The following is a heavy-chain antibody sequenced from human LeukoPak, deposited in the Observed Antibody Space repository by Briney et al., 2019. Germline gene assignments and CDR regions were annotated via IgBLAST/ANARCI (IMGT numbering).Heavy chain of an antibody. CDR1: GFTFSSYS. Sequence: GGSLRLSCAASGFTFSSYSMNWVRQAPGKGLEWVSSISSSSSYIYYADSVKGRFTISRDNAKNSLYLQMNSLRAEDTAVYYCARVPSGSYSQWFDYWGQGTLVTVSS. D-gene: IGHD1-26*01. V-gene: IGHV3-21*01. J-gene: IGHJ4*02. CDR3: ARVPSGSYSQWFDY. CDR2: ISSSSSYI.